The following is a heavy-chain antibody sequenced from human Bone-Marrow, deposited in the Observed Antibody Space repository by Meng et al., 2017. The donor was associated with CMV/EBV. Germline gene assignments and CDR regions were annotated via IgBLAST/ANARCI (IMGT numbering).Heavy chain of an antibody. V-gene: IGHV4-59*01. D-gene: IGHD3-22*01. Sequence: GSLRLSCTVAGGSISSYYWSWIREPPGKGLEWIGYIYYSGSTNYNPSLKSRVTISVDTSKNQFSLKLSSVTAADTAVYYCVVGLASSVVGLSPLDYWGQGPLVTVSS. CDR2: IYYSGST. J-gene: IGHJ4*02. CDR1: GGSISSYY. CDR3: VVGLASSVVGLSPLDY.